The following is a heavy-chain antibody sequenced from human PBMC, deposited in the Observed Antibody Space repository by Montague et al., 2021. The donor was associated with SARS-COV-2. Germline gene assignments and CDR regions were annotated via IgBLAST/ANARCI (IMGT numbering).Heavy chain of an antibody. CDR1: GDSVAGHRGS. CDR2: TYYRSRWFY. V-gene: IGHV6-1*01. J-gene: IGHJ3*02. D-gene: IGHD3-16*01. CDR3: GRGAELGPYTGYAFDI. Sequence: CAISGDSVAGHRGSWNWIRQAPSRGLEWLCRTYYRSRWFYHYEVSMKGRISIKADTSKNQFSLQLDSVTPEDTAVYYWGRGAELGPYTGYAFDIWGQGTLVTVSS.